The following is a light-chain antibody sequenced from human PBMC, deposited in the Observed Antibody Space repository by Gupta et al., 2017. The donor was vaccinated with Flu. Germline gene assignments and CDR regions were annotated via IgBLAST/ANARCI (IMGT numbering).Light chain of an antibody. CDR3: QQDDTPPIS. Sequence: SLGERATINCKSSQSSLYSPNNKNYLAWYQQKPGQPPKLLIYWASTRESGVPDRFSGSGTGTDFTLTISRLQAEDVAVYYCQQDDTPPISFGQGTRMEIK. V-gene: IGKV4-1*01. J-gene: IGKJ5*01. CDR2: WAS. CDR1: QSSLYSPNNKNY.